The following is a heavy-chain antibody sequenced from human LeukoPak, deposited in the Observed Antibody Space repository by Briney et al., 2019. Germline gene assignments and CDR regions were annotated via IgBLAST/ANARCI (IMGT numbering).Heavy chain of an antibody. Sequence: GASVKVSCKASGYTFTKYYMNWVRQAPGQGLEWMGIINPSGGSTSYAQKFQGRVTVTRDTSTSTVYMELSSLRSEDTAMYYCAREGEIGYDLSDYWGQGTLVTVSS. J-gene: IGHJ4*02. CDR3: AREGEIGYDLSDY. V-gene: IGHV1-46*01. D-gene: IGHD5-12*01. CDR1: GYTFTKYY. CDR2: INPSGGST.